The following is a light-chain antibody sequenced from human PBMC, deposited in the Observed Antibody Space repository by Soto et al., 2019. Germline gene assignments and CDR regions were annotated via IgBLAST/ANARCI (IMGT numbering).Light chain of an antibody. CDR3: QQSYSVPR. V-gene: IGKV1-39*01. Sequence: DIQMTQSPSSLSASVGDRVTITCRASRSISNYLNWYQHKSGKAPRLLIYAASSLQVGVPSRFSGSGTGTAFTLTITRLQPEYSATYYCQQSYSVPRFGQGTSVDLK. J-gene: IGKJ1*01. CDR1: RSISNY. CDR2: AAS.